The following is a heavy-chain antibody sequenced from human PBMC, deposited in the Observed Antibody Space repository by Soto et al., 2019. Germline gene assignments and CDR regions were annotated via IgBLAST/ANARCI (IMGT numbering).Heavy chain of an antibody. D-gene: IGHD6-6*01. CDR2: TYYRSKWYN. J-gene: IGHJ6*03. CDR3: ATVSSSLQNYYCYMDF. Sequence: SQTLSLTCAISGDSVSSNSAAWNWIRQSPSRGLEWLGRTYYRSKWYNDYAVSVKSRITINPDTSKNQFSLQLNSVTPEDTAVYYCATVSSSLQNYYCYMDFWCRGTTVTVSS. V-gene: IGHV6-1*01. CDR1: GDSVSSNSAA.